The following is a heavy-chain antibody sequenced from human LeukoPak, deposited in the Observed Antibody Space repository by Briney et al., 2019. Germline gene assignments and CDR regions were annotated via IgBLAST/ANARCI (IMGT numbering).Heavy chain of an antibody. CDR1: GGTFSSYA. CDR3: ARSVITIFGVVELNWFDP. D-gene: IGHD3-3*01. J-gene: IGHJ5*02. CDR2: IIPIFGTA. Sequence: GSSVKVSCKASGGTFSSYAISWVRQAPGQGLEWMGGIIPIFGTANYAQKFQGRVTITADESTSTAYMELSSLRSEDTAVYYCARSVITIFGVVELNWFDPWGQGTLSPSPQ. V-gene: IGHV1-69*01.